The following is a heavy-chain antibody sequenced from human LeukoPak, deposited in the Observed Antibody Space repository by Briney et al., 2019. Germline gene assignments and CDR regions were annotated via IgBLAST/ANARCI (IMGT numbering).Heavy chain of an antibody. V-gene: IGHV3-53*01. D-gene: IGHD5-12*01. CDR3: ARDPGYSNSPYYLDY. CDR1: GFSVSNNY. Sequence: GGSLRLSCAASGFSVSNNYISWVRQAPGKGLEWVSVIYNDGGSYYANSAKGRFSISRDSSKNTVFLQMSSLRAEDTAVFYCARDPGYSNSPYYLDYWGQGTLVTVSS. J-gene: IGHJ4*02. CDR2: IYNDGGS.